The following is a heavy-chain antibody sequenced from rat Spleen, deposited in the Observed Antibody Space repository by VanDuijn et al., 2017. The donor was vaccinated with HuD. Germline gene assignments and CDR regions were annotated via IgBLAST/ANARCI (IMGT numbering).Heavy chain of an antibody. Sequence: EVQLVESGGGLVQPGRSQKLSCAASGFTFSNYDMAWVSQAPAKGLAWVASITAGGDDTYYLDSVKGRFAISRDNAKNTLYLQMDSLRSEDTATYYCARHNDRYFDFWGPGTMFTVSS. D-gene: IGHD1-7*01. CDR1: GFTFSNYD. J-gene: IGHJ1*01. CDR2: ITAGGDDT. CDR3: ARHNDRYFDF. V-gene: IGHV5S23*01.